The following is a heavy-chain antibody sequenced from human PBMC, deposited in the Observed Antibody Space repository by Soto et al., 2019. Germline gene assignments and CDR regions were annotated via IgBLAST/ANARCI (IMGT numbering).Heavy chain of an antibody. CDR1: GYTFTSYG. D-gene: IGHD3-9*01. CDR3: ARTENYDILTGLFDY. Sequence: GASVKVSCKASGYTFTSYGISWVRQAPGQGLEWMGWISAYNGNTNYAQKLQGRVTMTTDTSTSTAYMELRSLRSDDTAVYYCARTENYDILTGLFDYWGQGTLVTVSS. J-gene: IGHJ4*02. V-gene: IGHV1-18*01. CDR2: ISAYNGNT.